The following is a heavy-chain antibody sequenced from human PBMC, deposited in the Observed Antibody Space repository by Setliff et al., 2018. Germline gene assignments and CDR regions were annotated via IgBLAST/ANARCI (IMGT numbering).Heavy chain of an antibody. CDR2: ISGSGSTI. CDR3: ARDASGSYGTEYFQH. J-gene: IGHJ1*01. D-gene: IGHD1-26*01. Sequence: AASGFTFSSYEMNWVRQAPGKGLEWISYISGSGSTIYYADSVKGRFTISKDNAKNSLYLQMNNLRAEDTALYFCARDASGSYGTEYFQHWGQGTLVTVSS. CDR1: GFTFSSYE. V-gene: IGHV3-48*03.